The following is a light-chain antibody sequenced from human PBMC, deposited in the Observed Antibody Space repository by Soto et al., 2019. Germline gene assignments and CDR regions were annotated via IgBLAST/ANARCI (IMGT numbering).Light chain of an antibody. CDR1: QSVSSTY. V-gene: IGKV3-20*01. Sequence: EVVLTQSPGTLSLSPGERATLSCRASQSVSSTYLTWYQQRPGQAPRLVIYGGSRRATGIPDRFSGSGSGTDFTLTISRLEPEDFAVYYCQKYSASPISFGQGTRLEIK. J-gene: IGKJ5*01. CDR2: GGS. CDR3: QKYSASPIS.